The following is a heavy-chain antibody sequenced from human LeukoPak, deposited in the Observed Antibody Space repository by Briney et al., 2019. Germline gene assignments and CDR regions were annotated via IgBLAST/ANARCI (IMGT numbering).Heavy chain of an antibody. D-gene: IGHD3-10*01. CDR2: TYYRSKWYN. CDR1: GHSVPSNSAA. Sequence: SQTLSLTCAISGHSVPSNSAAWNWITQSPSRGLEWLGRTYYRSKWYNDYAVSVKSRITINPDTSKNQFSLQLNSVTPEDTAVYYCARARRDYYGSGSYYTIDYWGQGTLVTVSS. V-gene: IGHV6-1*01. J-gene: IGHJ4*02. CDR3: ARARRDYYGSGSYYTIDY.